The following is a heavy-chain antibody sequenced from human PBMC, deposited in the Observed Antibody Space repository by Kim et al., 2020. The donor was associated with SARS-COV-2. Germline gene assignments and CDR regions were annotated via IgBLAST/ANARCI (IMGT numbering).Heavy chain of an antibody. J-gene: IGHJ6*03. CDR2: IYYSGST. Sequence: SETLSLTCTVSGGSISSYYWSWIRHPPGKGLEWIGYIYYSGSTNYNPSLKSRVTISVDTSKNQFSLKLSSVTAADTAVYYCARHRLEEAYSSSSPTNHYYYYYMDVWGKGTTVTVSS. V-gene: IGHV4-59*08. CDR3: ARHRLEEAYSSSSPTNHYYYYYMDV. D-gene: IGHD6-6*01. CDR1: GGSISSYY.